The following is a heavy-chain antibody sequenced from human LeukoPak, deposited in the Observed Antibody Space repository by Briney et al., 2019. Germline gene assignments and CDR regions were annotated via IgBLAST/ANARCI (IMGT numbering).Heavy chain of an antibody. CDR1: GGSIRSSSFY. V-gene: IGHV4-39*01. D-gene: IGHD5-12*01. Sequence: SETLSLTCTVSGGSIRSSSFYWAWICQPPGQGLEWIGSIYYSGSTFYNPSLKSRVTISADTSKNQFSLKLSSVTAADTAVYYCARRTIVATIDYWGQGTLVTASS. CDR2: IYYSGST. CDR3: ARRTIVATIDY. J-gene: IGHJ4*02.